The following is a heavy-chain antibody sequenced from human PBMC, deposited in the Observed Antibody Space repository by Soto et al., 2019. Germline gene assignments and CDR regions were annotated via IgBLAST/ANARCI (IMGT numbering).Heavy chain of an antibody. CDR1: GFTFSSYW. D-gene: IGHD2-15*01. CDR3: AKDLKIVVVVAASLSNWFDP. J-gene: IGHJ5*02. Sequence: GSLRLSCAASGFTFSSYWMGWVRQAPGKGLEWVATISGSGGSTYYADSVKGRFTISRDNSKNTLYLQMNSLRAEDTAVYYCAKDLKIVVVVAASLSNWFDPWGQGTLVTVSS. CDR2: ISGSGGST. V-gene: IGHV3-23*01.